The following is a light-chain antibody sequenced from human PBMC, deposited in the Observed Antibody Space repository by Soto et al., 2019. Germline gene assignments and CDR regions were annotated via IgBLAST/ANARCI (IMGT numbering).Light chain of an antibody. V-gene: IGLV4-69*01. CDR3: QTWDTVIHVV. J-gene: IGLJ2*01. Sequence: QLVLTQSPSASAFLGASVKLTCTLDSGHSNYAIAWLQQQPEKGPRYLMKVKSDGSHSKGDGIPDRFSGSSSGAERYLIISTLQSEDEADYYCQTWDTVIHVVFGGGTKLTVL. CDR2: VKSDGSH. CDR1: SGHSNYA.